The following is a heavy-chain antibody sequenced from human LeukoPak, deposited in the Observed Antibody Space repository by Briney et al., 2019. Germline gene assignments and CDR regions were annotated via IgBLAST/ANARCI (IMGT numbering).Heavy chain of an antibody. D-gene: IGHD5-18*01. CDR2: ISSVDST. V-gene: IGHV3-53*01. J-gene: IGHJ4*02. CDR1: GFTVSSNY. Sequence: PGGSLRLSCAASGFTVSSNYMSWVRQAPGKGLEWVSLISSVDSTNYADSVRGRFTISRDNFKNTLYLQMNSLTVEDTAIYYCAKVWSDSNGWFHFDCWGQGTLVIVSS. CDR3: AKVWSDSNGWFHFDC.